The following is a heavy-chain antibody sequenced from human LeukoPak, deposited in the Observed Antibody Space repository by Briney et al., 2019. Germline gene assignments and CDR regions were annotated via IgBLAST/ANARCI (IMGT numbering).Heavy chain of an antibody. Sequence: AASVNVSCKASGDISSSDYIHWVRQAPGQGLEWMGTINPSGGNTGYAQKFHGRVSMTRDTSTSTVYMDLSSLKSEDTAMYYCAREVVGTTIKNFDSWGQGTLVTVSS. CDR3: AREVVGTTIKNFDS. V-gene: IGHV1-46*01. J-gene: IGHJ4*02. CDR2: INPSGGNT. CDR1: GDISSSDY. D-gene: IGHD4-11*01.